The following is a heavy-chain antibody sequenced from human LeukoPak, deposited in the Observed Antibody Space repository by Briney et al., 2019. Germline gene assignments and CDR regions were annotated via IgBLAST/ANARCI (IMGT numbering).Heavy chain of an antibody. V-gene: IGHV1-18*01. Sequence: GASVKVSCKASGYTFTSYGISWVRQAPGQGLEWMGWISAYNGNTNYAQKLQGRVTMTTDISTSTAYMELRSLRSDDTAVYYCARSGYSSSWYHLDYWGQGTLVTVSS. CDR3: ARSGYSSSWYHLDY. CDR1: GYTFTSYG. D-gene: IGHD6-13*01. J-gene: IGHJ4*02. CDR2: ISAYNGNT.